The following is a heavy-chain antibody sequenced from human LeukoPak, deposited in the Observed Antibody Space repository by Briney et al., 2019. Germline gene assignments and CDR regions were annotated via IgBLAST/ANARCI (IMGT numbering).Heavy chain of an antibody. J-gene: IGHJ6*03. D-gene: IGHD3-3*02. CDR3: ARAFYPGYYSYMAV. CDR2: IYYSGST. CDR1: GGSISPYY. Sequence: SETLSLTCTVSGGSISPYYWSWIRQPPGKGLEWIGYIYYSGSTNYNPSLKSRVTITVDTSKNQFSLKLSSVTAADTTVYYCARAFYPGYYSYMAVWGKGTTVTVSS. V-gene: IGHV4-59*01.